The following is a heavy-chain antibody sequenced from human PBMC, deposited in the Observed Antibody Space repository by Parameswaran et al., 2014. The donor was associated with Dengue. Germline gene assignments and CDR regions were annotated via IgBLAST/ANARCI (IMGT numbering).Heavy chain of an antibody. V-gene: IGHV4-59*01. D-gene: IGHD4-23*01. Sequence: VRQAPGKGLEWIGYIYYSGSTNYNPSLKSRVTISVDTSKNQFSLKLSSVTAADTAVYYCARDKGPYDGGNGFDYWGQGTLVTVSS. J-gene: IGHJ4*02. CDR3: ARDKGPYDGGNGFDY. CDR2: IYYSGST.